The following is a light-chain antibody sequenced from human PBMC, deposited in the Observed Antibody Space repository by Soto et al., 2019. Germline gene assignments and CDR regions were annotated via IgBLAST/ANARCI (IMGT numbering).Light chain of an antibody. J-gene: IGKJ2*01. CDR3: QQYGSSPPNT. CDR1: QSVSSSY. Sequence: EIVLTQSPGTLSLSPGERATLSCRASQSVSSSYLAWHQQKPGQAPRLLIYGASSRATGIPDRFSGSGSGTDFTLTISSLEPEDFAVYYCQQYGSSPPNTFGQGTKLEIK. V-gene: IGKV3-20*01. CDR2: GAS.